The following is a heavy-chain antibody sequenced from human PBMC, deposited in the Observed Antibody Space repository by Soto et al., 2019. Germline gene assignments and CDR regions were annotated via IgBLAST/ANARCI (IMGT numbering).Heavy chain of an antibody. CDR1: GGSISSSSYY. CDR2: IYYSGST. V-gene: IGHV4-39*01. CDR3: ARQGYTGDRTCYYSYGMDV. Sequence: LSLTCTVSGGSISSSSYYWGWIRQPPGQGLEWIGSIYYSGSTYYNPSLKSRVTISVDTSKNQFSLKLSSVTAADTAVYYCARQGYTGDRTCYYSYGMDVWGQGTTVTVSS. J-gene: IGHJ6*02. D-gene: IGHD6-13*01.